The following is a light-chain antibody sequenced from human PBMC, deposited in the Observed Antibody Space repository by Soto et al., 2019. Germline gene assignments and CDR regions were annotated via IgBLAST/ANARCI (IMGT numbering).Light chain of an antibody. CDR1: SSDIGAYNY. V-gene: IGLV2-8*01. CDR3: TSYGGRDNLM. CDR2: EVN. J-gene: IGLJ3*02. Sequence: QSALTQPPSASGSPGQSVTISCTGTSSDIGAYNYVSWFQQHPGEAPKLIISEVNKRPSGVPERFSGSKSGNTASLTVSGLQAEDEADYYCTSYGGRDNLMFGGGTKLTVL.